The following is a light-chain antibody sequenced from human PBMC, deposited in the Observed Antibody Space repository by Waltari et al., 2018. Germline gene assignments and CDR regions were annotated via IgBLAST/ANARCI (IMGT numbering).Light chain of an antibody. CDR3: QTADSSGPYWV. CDR1: TLPKQY. Sequence: SYELTQPPSVSVTPGQTARITCSGDTLPKQYAYWYQQKPGQAPVLVIYKDSERPSGIHEGFSGSSSGTTATLTISGVQAEDEADYYCQTADSSGPYWVFGGGTKLTVL. J-gene: IGLJ3*02. CDR2: KDS. V-gene: IGLV3-25*03.